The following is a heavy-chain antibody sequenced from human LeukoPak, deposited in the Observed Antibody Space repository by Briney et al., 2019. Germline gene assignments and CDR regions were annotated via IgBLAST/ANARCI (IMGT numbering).Heavy chain of an antibody. CDR2: IYDSGTT. J-gene: IGHJ4*02. D-gene: IGHD3-22*01. Sequence: SETLSLTCTVSGGSISSTSYYWGWIRQTPGKGLEWIGSIYDSGTTYYNSSLKSRVTISVDTSKNQFSLNLSSVTAADRAVYYCATSGYYFFFDCWGRGTLVTVSS. V-gene: IGHV4-39*01. CDR3: ATSGYYFFFDC. CDR1: GGSISSTSYY.